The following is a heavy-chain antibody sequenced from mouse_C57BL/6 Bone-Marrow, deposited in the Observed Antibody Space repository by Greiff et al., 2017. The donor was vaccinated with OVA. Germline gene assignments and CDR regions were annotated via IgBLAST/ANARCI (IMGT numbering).Heavy chain of an antibody. CDR1: GYSITSGYY. J-gene: IGHJ2*01. V-gene: IGHV3-6*01. D-gene: IGHD2-4*01. CDR2: ISYDGSN. CDR3: ARVDDYYFDY. Sequence: EVQRVESGPGLVKPSQSLSLTCSVTGYSITSGYYWNWIRQFPGNKLEWMGYISYDGSNNYNPSLKNRISITRDTSKNQFFLKLNSVTTEDTATYYCARVDDYYFDYWGQGTTLTVSS.